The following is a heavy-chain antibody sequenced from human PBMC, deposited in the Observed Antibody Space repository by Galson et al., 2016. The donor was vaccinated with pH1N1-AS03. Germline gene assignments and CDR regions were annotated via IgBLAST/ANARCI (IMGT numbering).Heavy chain of an antibody. V-gene: IGHV3-48*03. CDR2: ISSSGNII. Sequence: SLRLSCAASGFTFSSYEMNWVRQAPGKGLEWVSYISSSGNIIYYADSVKGRFTISRDNARNTLSLQMDGLRAEDTALYYCAKEGDEGAFDCWGQGTLVIVSS. J-gene: IGHJ4*02. CDR3: AKEGDEGAFDC. CDR1: GFTFSSYE.